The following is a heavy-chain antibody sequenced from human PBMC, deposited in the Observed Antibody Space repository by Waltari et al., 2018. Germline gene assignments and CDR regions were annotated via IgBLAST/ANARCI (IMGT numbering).Heavy chain of an antibody. J-gene: IGHJ4*02. V-gene: IGHV4-34*01. CDR2: INHSGST. CDR3: ARLGKNWNYASY. Sequence: QVQLQQWGAGLLKPSETLSLTCAVYGGSFSGYYWTWIRQPPGKGLEWIGEINHSGSTNYNPSLKSRVTISVDTSKNQFSLKLSSVTAADTAVYYCARLGKNWNYASYWGQGTLVTVSS. CDR1: GGSFSGYY. D-gene: IGHD1-7*01.